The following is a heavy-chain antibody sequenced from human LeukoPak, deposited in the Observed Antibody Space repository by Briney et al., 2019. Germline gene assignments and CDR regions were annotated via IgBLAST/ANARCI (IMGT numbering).Heavy chain of an antibody. CDR3: ARDNDMGFEY. CDR1: GXSFSGYY. Sequence: PSDTLSLTCAVYGXSFSGYYCSWIPQPPGKGLEWIAEINHGGSTNYNPFLKSRIAMSVDTSKNQFSLKLSSVTAADTAVYYCARDNDMGFEYWGQGTLVTVSS. CDR2: INHGGST. D-gene: IGHD3-9*01. V-gene: IGHV4-34*01. J-gene: IGHJ4*02.